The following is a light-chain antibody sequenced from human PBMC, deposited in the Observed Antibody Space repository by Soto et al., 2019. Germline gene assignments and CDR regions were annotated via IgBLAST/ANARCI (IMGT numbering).Light chain of an antibody. CDR3: QSYDSSLGVV. CDR1: SSNIGAGSD. Sequence: QSVLTQPPSVSGAPGQRVTISCTGSSSNIGAGSDVHWYQQLPGTAPKLLIYVDRNRPSGVPDRFSGSKSGTSASLAITGRHAEDEADYYCQSYDSSLGVVFGGGTKLTVL. J-gene: IGLJ2*01. CDR2: VDR. V-gene: IGLV1-40*01.